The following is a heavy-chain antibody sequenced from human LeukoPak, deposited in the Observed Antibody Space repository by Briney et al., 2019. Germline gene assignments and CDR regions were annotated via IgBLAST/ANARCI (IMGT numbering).Heavy chain of an antibody. Sequence: ASVKVSCKASGGTFSSYEISWVRQAPGQGLEWMGGIIPMFGTAKYAQKFQGRVTITADKSTSTAYMELRSLRSDDTAVYYCARDYYYDSSGNFDYWGQGTLVTVSS. V-gene: IGHV1-69*06. CDR1: GGTFSSYE. CDR3: ARDYYYDSSGNFDY. D-gene: IGHD3-22*01. J-gene: IGHJ4*02. CDR2: IIPMFGTA.